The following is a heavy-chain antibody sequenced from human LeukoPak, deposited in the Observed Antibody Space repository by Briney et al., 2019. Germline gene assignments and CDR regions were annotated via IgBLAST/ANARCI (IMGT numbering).Heavy chain of an antibody. J-gene: IGHJ5*02. CDR2: ISGSGDST. Sequence: GGSLRLSCAASGFIFSSYAMNWVRQAPGKGLEWVSSISGSGDSTYSADSVKGRFTISGDNSKNTLYLQMNSLRAEDTAVYYCAKDQGSLPTLNWFDPWGQGTLVTVSS. V-gene: IGHV3-23*01. D-gene: IGHD2-15*01. CDR1: GFIFSSYA. CDR3: AKDQGSLPTLNWFDP.